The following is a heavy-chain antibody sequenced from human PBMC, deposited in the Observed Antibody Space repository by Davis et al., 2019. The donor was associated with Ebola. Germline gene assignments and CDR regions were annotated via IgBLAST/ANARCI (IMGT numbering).Heavy chain of an antibody. CDR3: VRGRDIVVVTATPCFGF. CDR2: INQDGSEK. V-gene: IGHV3-7*01. Sequence: GESLKISCAASGFTFSSFWMSWVRQAPGKGLEWVANINQDGSEKFYVDSVKGRFTISRDNAKNSLYLQMNSLRAEDTAVYYCVRGRDIVVVTATPCFGFWGQGTMVTVSS. J-gene: IGHJ3*01. D-gene: IGHD2-21*02. CDR1: GFTFSSFW.